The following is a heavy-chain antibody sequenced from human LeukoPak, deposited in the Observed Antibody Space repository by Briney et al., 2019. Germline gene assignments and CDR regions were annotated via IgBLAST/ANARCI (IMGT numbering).Heavy chain of an antibody. Sequence: PGGALRLSCAASGFTFSSYAMSWVRQAPGKGLEWVSAITGSGGSTYYADSVKGRFTISRDNAKNSLYLQMNSLRAEDTAVYYCAREVASGSADYWGQGNLVTVSS. D-gene: IGHD1-26*01. CDR1: GFTFSSYA. CDR3: AREVASGSADY. CDR2: ITGSGGST. J-gene: IGHJ4*02. V-gene: IGHV3-23*01.